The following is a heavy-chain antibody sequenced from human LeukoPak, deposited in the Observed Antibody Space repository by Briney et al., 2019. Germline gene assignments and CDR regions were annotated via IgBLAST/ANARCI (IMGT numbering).Heavy chain of an antibody. D-gene: IGHD3-22*01. CDR3: ARRRSGHYYPN. J-gene: IGHJ4*02. CDR1: GFTFSSYA. V-gene: IGHV3-30-3*01. Sequence: GWSLRLSCAASGFTFSSYAMHWVRQAPGKGLEWVAVISYDGSNKYYADSVKGRFTISRDNSKNTLYLQMNSLRAEDTAVYYCARRRSGHYYPNWGQGTLVTVSS. CDR2: ISYDGSNK.